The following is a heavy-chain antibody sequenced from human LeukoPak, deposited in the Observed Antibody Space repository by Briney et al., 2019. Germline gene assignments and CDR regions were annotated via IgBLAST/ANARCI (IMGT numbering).Heavy chain of an antibody. CDR3: ARILETYGSGSSNDY. CDR1: GYTFTSYD. D-gene: IGHD3-10*01. J-gene: IGHJ4*02. V-gene: IGHV1-8*01. CDR2: MNPNSGNT. Sequence: GASVKVSFKASGYTFTSYDINWVRQATGQGLEWMGWMNPNSGNTGYAQKFQGRVTMTRNTSISTAYMELSSLRSGDTAVYYCARILETYGSGSSNDYWGQGTLVTVSS.